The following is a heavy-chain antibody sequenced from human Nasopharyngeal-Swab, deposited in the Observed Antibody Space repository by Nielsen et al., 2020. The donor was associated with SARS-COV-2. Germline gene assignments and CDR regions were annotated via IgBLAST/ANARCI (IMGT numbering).Heavy chain of an antibody. CDR3: ARVSELSRSYYYYGMDV. D-gene: IGHD1-26*01. J-gene: IGHJ6*02. V-gene: IGHV1-46*01. CDR1: GYTFISYY. Sequence: ASMKVSCKASGYTFISYYMHWVRQAPGQGLEWMGIINPSGGNTRYAQKFQGRVTMTRDTSTSTVNMELSSLRSEDTAVYYCARVSELSRSYYYYGMDVWGQGTTVTVSS. CDR2: INPSGGNT.